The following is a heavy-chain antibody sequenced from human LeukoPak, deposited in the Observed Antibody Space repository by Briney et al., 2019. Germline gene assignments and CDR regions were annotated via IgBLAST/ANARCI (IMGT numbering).Heavy chain of an antibody. V-gene: IGHV3-23*01. Sequence: GGSLRLSCTASGFTFSTYAMTWVRQAPGKGLKWVASISGGGFSTYHADSVKGRFTVSRDNSRNTLYLQMNSLRVEDTAIYYCATYYYDSSGYYITPPARAPAHWGQGTLVTVSS. D-gene: IGHD3-22*01. CDR2: ISGGGFST. CDR3: ATYYYDSSGYYITPPARAPAH. CDR1: GFTFSTYA. J-gene: IGHJ4*02.